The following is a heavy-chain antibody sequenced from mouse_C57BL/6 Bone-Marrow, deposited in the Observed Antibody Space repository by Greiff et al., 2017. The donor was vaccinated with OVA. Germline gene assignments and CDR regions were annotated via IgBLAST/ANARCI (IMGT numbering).Heavy chain of an antibody. J-gene: IGHJ3*01. CDR2: IRSKSNNYAT. V-gene: IGHV10-1*01. CDR1: GFSFNTYA. D-gene: IGHD3-2*02. CDR3: VRERGGSEKAWFAY. Sequence: VQLQQSGGGLVQPKGSLKLSCAASGFSFNTYAMNWVRQAPGKGLEWVARIRSKSNNYATYYADSVKDRFTISRDDSESMLYLQMNNLKTEDTAMYDGVRERGGSEKAWFAYWGQGTLVTVSA.